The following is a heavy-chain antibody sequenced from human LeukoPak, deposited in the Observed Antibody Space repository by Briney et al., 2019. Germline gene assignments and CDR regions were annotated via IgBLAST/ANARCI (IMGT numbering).Heavy chain of an antibody. Sequence: GSLRLSCAASGFTFSSYSMNWVRQAPGKGLEWVSSISSSSSYIYYADSVKGRFTISRDNAKNSLYLQMNSLRAEDTAVYYCASGWGDVVVPAAMKGDFDYWGQGTLVTVSS. CDR3: ASGWGDVVVPAAMKGDFDY. D-gene: IGHD2-2*01. CDR2: ISSSSSYI. V-gene: IGHV3-21*01. CDR1: GFTFSSYS. J-gene: IGHJ4*02.